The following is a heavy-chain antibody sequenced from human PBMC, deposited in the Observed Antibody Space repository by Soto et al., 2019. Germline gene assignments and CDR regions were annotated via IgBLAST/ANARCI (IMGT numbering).Heavy chain of an antibody. Sequence: PSETLSLTCAVYGGSFSGYYWSWIRQPPGKGLEWIGEINHSGSTNYNPSLKSRVTTSVDTSKNQFSLKLSSVTAADTAVYYCAREGITIFGVVPFDYWGQGTLVTVTS. V-gene: IGHV4-34*01. CDR3: AREGITIFGVVPFDY. CDR2: INHSGST. D-gene: IGHD3-3*01. J-gene: IGHJ4*02. CDR1: GGSFSGYY.